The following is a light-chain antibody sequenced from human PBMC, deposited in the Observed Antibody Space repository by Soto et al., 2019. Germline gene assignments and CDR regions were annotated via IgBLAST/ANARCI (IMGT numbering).Light chain of an antibody. CDR3: QQSPVT. Sequence: PGERATLSCRASQSVSSYYLAWYQQKPGQAPRLLIYGASTRATGIPDRSSGSGSGTDFTLTITRLEPEDCALYYCQQSPVTFGQGTKVDIK. J-gene: IGKJ1*01. V-gene: IGKV3-20*01. CDR1: QSVSSYY. CDR2: GAS.